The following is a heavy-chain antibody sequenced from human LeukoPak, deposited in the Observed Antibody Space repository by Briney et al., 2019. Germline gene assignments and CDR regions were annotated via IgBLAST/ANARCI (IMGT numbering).Heavy chain of an antibody. V-gene: IGHV4-59*01. J-gene: IGHJ4*02. CDR2: IYHSGST. CDR1: GGSISSYY. D-gene: IGHD6-19*01. CDR3: ARDIAVAGPDFYFDY. Sequence: SETLSLTCTVSGGSISSYYWSWIRQPPGKGLEWIGYIYHSGSTNYNPSVKRRVTISVDTSKNQFSLKLGSVTAADTAVYYCARDIAVAGPDFYFDYWGQGTLVTVSS.